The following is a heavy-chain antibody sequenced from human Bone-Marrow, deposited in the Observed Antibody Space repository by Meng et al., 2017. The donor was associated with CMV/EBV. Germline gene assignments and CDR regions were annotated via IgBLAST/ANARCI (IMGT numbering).Heavy chain of an antibody. Sequence: SETLSLTCAVYGGSSSGYYWSWIRQLPGKGLECIGAINHSGRTNYNPSLKSRVTISVDTSKNQFSLRLSSVTAADTAVYYCARGRRPRYCRSTSCSHYYYYGMDVWGQGTTVTVSS. CDR2: INHSGRT. D-gene: IGHD2-2*01. CDR1: GGSSSGYY. J-gene: IGHJ6*02. V-gene: IGHV4-34*01. CDR3: ARGRRPRYCRSTSCSHYYYYGMDV.